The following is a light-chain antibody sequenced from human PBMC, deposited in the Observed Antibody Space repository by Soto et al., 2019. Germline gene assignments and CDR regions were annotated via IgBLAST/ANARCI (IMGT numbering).Light chain of an antibody. J-gene: IGLJ2*01. Sequence: QSALTQPRSVSGSPGQSVTTSCTGASNNVGGYNYVSWYQHHPGKVPQLIIYDVTKRPSGVPDRFSGSKSGNTASLTISGLQVEDEADYYCCSYAGTYTWIFGGGTKVTVL. CDR2: DVT. V-gene: IGLV2-11*01. CDR1: SNNVGGYNY. CDR3: CSYAGTYTWI.